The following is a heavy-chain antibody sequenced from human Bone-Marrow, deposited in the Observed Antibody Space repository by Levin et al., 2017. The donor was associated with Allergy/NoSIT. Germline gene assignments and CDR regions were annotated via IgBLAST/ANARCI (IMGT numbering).Heavy chain of an antibody. Sequence: QAGGSLRLSCAASGFVFKDHGIHWVRQSPGRGLEWVAGISWNSDKSLYADSVKGRFTISRDNANNYLYLQMDRLRPEDTAFYYCAKDMGVRIMESTVFDFLGQGTLVTVSS. D-gene: IGHD1-26*01. CDR3: AKDMGVRIMESTVFDF. V-gene: IGHV3-9*01. J-gene: IGHJ4*02. CDR2: ISWNSDKS. CDR1: GFVFKDHG.